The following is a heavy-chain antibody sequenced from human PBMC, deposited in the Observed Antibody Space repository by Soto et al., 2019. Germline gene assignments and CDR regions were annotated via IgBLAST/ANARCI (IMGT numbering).Heavy chain of an antibody. V-gene: IGHV3-21*02. J-gene: IGHJ4*02. CDR2: ISSSSRNI. CDR3: ARDNGYYAATLDY. Sequence: EVQLVESGGGLVKPGGSLRLSCAASGFTFSTCSMNWVRQAPGKGLEWVSSISSSSRNIYYADSVKGRFTISRDNAKNSLYLQMNSLRAEDTAVYYCARDNGYYAATLDYWGQGTVVTVSS. D-gene: IGHD2-2*01. CDR1: GFTFSTCS.